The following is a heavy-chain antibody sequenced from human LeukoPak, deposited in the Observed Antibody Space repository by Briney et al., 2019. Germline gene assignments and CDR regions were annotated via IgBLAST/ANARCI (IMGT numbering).Heavy chain of an antibody. CDR1: GFTFSSYW. V-gene: IGHV3-7*01. Sequence: DPGGSLRLSCAASGFTFSSYWMSWVRQAPGKGLEWVANIKQDGSEKYYVDSVKGRFTIFRDNAKNSLYLQMNSLRAEDTAVYYCARAYYYGSGSYFYFEYWGQGTLVTVSS. CDR3: ARAYYYGSGSYFYFEY. D-gene: IGHD3-10*01. CDR2: IKQDGSEK. J-gene: IGHJ4*02.